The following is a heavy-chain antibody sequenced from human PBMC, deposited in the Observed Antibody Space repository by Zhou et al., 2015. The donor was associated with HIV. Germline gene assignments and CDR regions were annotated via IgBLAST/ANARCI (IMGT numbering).Heavy chain of an antibody. CDR2: IIPILGIA. V-gene: IGHV1-69*02. CDR1: GGTFSSYT. Sequence: QVQLVQSGAEVKKPGSSVKVSCKASGGTFSSYTISWVRQAPGQGLEWMGRIIPILGIANYAQKFQGRVTITADKSTSTAYMELSSLRSEDTAVYYCARGQNWNYGMDVWGQGTTVTVSS. CDR3: ARGQNWNYGMDV. J-gene: IGHJ6*02. D-gene: IGHD1-1*01.